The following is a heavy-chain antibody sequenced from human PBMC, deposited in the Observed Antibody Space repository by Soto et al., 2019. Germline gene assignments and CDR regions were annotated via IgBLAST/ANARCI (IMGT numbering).Heavy chain of an antibody. CDR3: ARAETITIFGVVPGPDY. CDR2: IYYSGST. D-gene: IGHD3-3*01. CDR1: GGSVSSGSYY. Sequence: SETLSLTCTVSGGSVSSGSYYWSWIRQPPGKGLEWIGYIYYSGSTNYNPSLKSRVTISVDTSKNQFSLKLSSVTAAGTAVYYCARAETITIFGVVPGPDYWGQGTLVTVSS. V-gene: IGHV4-61*01. J-gene: IGHJ4*02.